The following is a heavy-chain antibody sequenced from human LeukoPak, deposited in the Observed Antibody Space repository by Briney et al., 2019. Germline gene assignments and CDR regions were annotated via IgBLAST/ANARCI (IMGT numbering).Heavy chain of an antibody. D-gene: IGHD1-1*01. J-gene: IGHJ4*02. Sequence: PSETLSLTCTVSGGSISSSSYYWSWIRQSAGKGLEYIGRIYAGGITNFNPSLHSRITMSIDTSKNYFSLKLSSVTAADTAVYFCARVGTVYHDFHSWGQGTLVTVSS. V-gene: IGHV4-61*02. CDR2: IYAGGIT. CDR1: GGSISSSSYY. CDR3: ARVGTVYHDFHS.